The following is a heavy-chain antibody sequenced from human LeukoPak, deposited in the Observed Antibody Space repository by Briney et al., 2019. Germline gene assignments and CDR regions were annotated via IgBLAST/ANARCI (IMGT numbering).Heavy chain of an antibody. CDR2: INPNSGGT. Sequence: ASVKVSCKASGGTFSRYTISWVRQAPGQGLEWMGWINPNSGGTNYAQKFQGRVTMTRDTSISTAYMELSRLRSDDTAVYYCARVPIAVRGVGYYYMDVWGKGTTVTVSS. CDR3: ARVPIAVRGVGYYYMDV. J-gene: IGHJ6*03. V-gene: IGHV1-2*02. CDR1: GGTFSRYT. D-gene: IGHD3-10*01.